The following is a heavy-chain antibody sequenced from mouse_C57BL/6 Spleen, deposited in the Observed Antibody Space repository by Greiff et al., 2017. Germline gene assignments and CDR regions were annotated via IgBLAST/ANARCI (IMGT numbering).Heavy chain of an antibody. CDR2: IFPGDGDT. J-gene: IGHJ4*01. CDR1: GYAFSSSW. CDR3: AGDGGGAMDY. V-gene: IGHV1-82*01. Sequence: VQLQQSGPELVKPGASVKISCKASGYAFSSSWMNWVKQRPGKGLEWIGRIFPGDGDTNYNGKFKGKATLTADKSSSTAYMQLSSLTSEDSAVYIWAGDGGGAMDYWGQGTSVTVSS.